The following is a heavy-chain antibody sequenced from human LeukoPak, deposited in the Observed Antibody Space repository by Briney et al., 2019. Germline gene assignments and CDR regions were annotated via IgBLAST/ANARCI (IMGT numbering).Heavy chain of an antibody. D-gene: IGHD2-15*01. J-gene: IGHJ3*02. CDR2: FDPEDGER. CDR1: GYTLTELS. Sequence: GASVKVSCKVSGYTLTELSMHWVRQAPGKGLEWMGGFDPEDGERIYAQKFQGRVTMTEDTSTDTAYMELSSLRSEDTAVYYCATKSIWLGYSDGFEIWGQGTMVTVSS. V-gene: IGHV1-24*01. CDR3: ATKSIWLGYSDGFEI.